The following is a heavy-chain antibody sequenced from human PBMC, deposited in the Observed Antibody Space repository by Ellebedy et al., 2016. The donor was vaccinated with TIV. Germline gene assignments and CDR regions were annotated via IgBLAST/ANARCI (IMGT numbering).Heavy chain of an antibody. CDR1: GYTFTSYG. D-gene: IGHD3-10*01. CDR2: ISAYNGNT. CDR3: ARDKVVRGVTHFDY. Sequence: ASVKVSCXASGYTFTSYGISWVRQAPGQGLEWMGWISAYNGNTNYAQKLQGRVTITRDTSASTAYMELSSLRSEDTAVYYCARDKVVRGVTHFDYWGQGTLVTVSS. V-gene: IGHV1-18*01. J-gene: IGHJ4*02.